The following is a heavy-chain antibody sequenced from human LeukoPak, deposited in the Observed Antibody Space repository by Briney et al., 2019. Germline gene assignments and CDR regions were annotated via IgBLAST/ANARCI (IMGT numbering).Heavy chain of an antibody. CDR2: ISAYNGNT. J-gene: IGHJ4*02. D-gene: IGHD2-2*01. Sequence: GASVKVSCKASGYTFTSYVISWVRQAPGQGLEWMGWISAYNGNTNYAQKLQGRVTMTTDTSTSTAYMELRSLRPDDTAVYYCATQYCSSTSCYPYRVDYWGQGTLVTVSS. CDR1: GYTFTSYV. V-gene: IGHV1-18*01. CDR3: ATQYCSSTSCYPYRVDY.